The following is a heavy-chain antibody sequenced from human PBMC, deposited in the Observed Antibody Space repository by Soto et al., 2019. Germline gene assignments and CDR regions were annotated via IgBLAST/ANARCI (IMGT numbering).Heavy chain of an antibody. Sequence: SETLSLTCTVSGGSISSGSYYWSWIRQPPGKGLEWIGYVYYSGSTNYNPSLKSRVTISVDTSKNQFSLKVSSVTAADTVVYYCLYSSSWYYFDYWGQGMLVTVSS. J-gene: IGHJ4*02. V-gene: IGHV4-61*01. D-gene: IGHD6-13*01. CDR1: GGSISSGSYY. CDR3: LYSSSWYYFDY. CDR2: VYYSGST.